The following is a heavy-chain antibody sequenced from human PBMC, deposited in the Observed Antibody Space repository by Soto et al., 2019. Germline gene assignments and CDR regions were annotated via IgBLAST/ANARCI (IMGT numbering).Heavy chain of an antibody. CDR3: ASYVSSGWPLIDY. J-gene: IGHJ4*02. V-gene: IGHV3-74*01. D-gene: IGHD6-19*01. CDR1: GFTFSSYL. Sequence: WGSLRLSCAASGFTFSSYLKHWVRQAPGKGLVWVSRINSDGSSTSYADSVKGRFTISRDNAKNTLYLQMNSLRAEDTAVYYCASYVSSGWPLIDYWGQGTLVTVSS. CDR2: INSDGSST.